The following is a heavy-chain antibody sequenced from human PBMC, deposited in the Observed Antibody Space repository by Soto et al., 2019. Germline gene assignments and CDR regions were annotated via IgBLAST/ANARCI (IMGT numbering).Heavy chain of an antibody. V-gene: IGHV4-34*01. CDR1: GGSFSGYY. CDR3: ARGPEYYYGGSGYVDY. J-gene: IGHJ4*02. Sequence: SETLSLTSAVYGGSFSGYYWSWIRRPPGKGLEWIGEINHGGSTSYNPSLKSRVTISLDTSKNQFSLKLSSVTAADTSVYYCARGPEYYYGGSGYVDYWGQGTLVTVSS. D-gene: IGHD3-22*01. CDR2: INHGGST.